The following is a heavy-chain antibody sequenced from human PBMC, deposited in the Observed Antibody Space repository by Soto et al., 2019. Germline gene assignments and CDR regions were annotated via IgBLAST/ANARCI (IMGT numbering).Heavy chain of an antibody. J-gene: IGHJ4*02. Sequence: EVQLLESGGGLVQPGGSLRLSCAASGFTFSSYAMRWVREAPVKGLEWVSAISGRGGSTYYADSVKGRFTISRDNSKSTLYLQMTSLRAEETAVYYCARPCSGSYYDYWGQGTRVTVSS. V-gene: IGHV3-23*01. D-gene: IGHD1-26*01. CDR1: GFTFSSYA. CDR2: ISGRGGST. CDR3: ARPCSGSYYDY.